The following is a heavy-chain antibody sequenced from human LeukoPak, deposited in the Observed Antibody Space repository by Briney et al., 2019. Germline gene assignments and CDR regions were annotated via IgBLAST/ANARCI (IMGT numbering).Heavy chain of an antibody. CDR3: ARWITMVRGVIGFFDY. D-gene: IGHD3-10*01. J-gene: IGHJ4*02. CDR2: ICHSGST. V-gene: IGHV4-38-2*02. CDR1: GYSISSGYY. Sequence: SETLSLTCTVSGYSISSGYYWGWIRQPPGKGLEWIGSICHSGSTYYNPSLKSRVTISVDKSKSQFSLKLSSVTAADTAVYYCARWITMVRGVIGFFDYWGQGTLVTVSS.